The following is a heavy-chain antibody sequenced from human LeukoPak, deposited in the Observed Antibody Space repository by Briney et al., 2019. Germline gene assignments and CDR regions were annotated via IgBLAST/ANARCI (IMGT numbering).Heavy chain of an antibody. CDR3: ARGSSVWGSYRSTTHNWFDP. CDR1: GVSISSYY. D-gene: IGHD3-16*02. V-gene: IGHV4-59*12. Sequence: SETLSLTCSVSGVSISSYYWSWIRQPPGKGLEWIGYINYSGNTNYNPSLKSRVTISVDTSKNQFSLKLSSVTAADTAVYYCARGSSVWGSYRSTTHNWFDPWGQGTLVTVSS. J-gene: IGHJ5*02. CDR2: INYSGNT.